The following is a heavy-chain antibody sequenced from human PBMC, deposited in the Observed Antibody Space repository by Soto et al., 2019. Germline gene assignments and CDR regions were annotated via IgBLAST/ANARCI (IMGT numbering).Heavy chain of an antibody. Sequence: QVPLVQSGAEVKKPGASVKVSCKASGYTFTSYGISWVRQAPGQGLEWMGWISAYNGNTNYAQKLQGRVTKTSDTPTSTAYMELRRLRSDDTAVYYCARYGGSSGWVDYWGQGTLVTVSS. J-gene: IGHJ4*02. V-gene: IGHV1-18*01. CDR3: ARYGGSSGWVDY. CDR1: GYTFTSYG. CDR2: ISAYNGNT. D-gene: IGHD6-19*01.